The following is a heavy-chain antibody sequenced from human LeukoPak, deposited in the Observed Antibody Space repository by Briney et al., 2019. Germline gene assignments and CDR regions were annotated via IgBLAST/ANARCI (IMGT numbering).Heavy chain of an antibody. D-gene: IGHD3-10*02. CDR2: IKSKTVGGTT. J-gene: IGHJ4*02. CDR1: GFTFSNAW. Sequence: GGSLRLSCAASGFTFSNAWMNWVRQAPGKGLEWVGRIKSKTVGGTTDYAAPVKGRFTISRDDSKNTLYLQMNSLKTEDTAVYYCTTGDFITMSTEFDYWGQGTLVTVSS. V-gene: IGHV3-15*07. CDR3: TTGDFITMSTEFDY.